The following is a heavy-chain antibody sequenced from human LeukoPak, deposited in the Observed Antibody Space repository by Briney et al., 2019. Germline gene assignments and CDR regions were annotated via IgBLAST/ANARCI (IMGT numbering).Heavy chain of an antibody. Sequence: PGGSLRLSCEASEFTFSVYWMSWVRQAPGRGLEWVANIKEDGSGRDYVDSVKGRFTISRDNAKNSLYLQMNSLRAEDTAVYYCAREGNIEDFDYWGQGTLVTVSS. CDR3: AREGNIEDFDY. D-gene: IGHD2/OR15-2a*01. CDR2: IKEDGSGR. CDR1: EFTFSVYW. V-gene: IGHV3-7*01. J-gene: IGHJ4*02.